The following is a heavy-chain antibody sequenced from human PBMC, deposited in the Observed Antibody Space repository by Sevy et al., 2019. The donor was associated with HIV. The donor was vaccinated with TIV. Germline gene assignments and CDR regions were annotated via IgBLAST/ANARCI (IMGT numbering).Heavy chain of an antibody. CDR3: ARDGGTVTTPGYFDY. J-gene: IGHJ4*02. V-gene: IGHV4-30-2*06. Sequence: SETLSLTCAVSGGSISTGAYSWNWIRQSPGKGLEWLGYIYHTGSSYYNPSLKSRVTISVDRSKNQFSLKLNSLTAADTAVYYCARDGGTVTTPGYFDYWGQGTLVTVSS. D-gene: IGHD4-17*01. CDR1: GGSISTGAYS. CDR2: IYHTGSS.